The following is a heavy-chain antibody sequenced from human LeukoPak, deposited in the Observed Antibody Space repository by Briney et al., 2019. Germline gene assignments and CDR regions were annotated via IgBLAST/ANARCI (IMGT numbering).Heavy chain of an antibody. CDR1: GFTFSSYG. D-gene: IGHD4-23*01. CDR2: ISYDGSNK. V-gene: IGHV3-30*18. Sequence: PGRSLRLSCAASGFTFSSYGMHWVRQAPGKGLEWVAVISYDGSNKYYADSVKGRFTISRDNSKNTLYLQMNSLRAEDTAVYYCAKDLAYYGGNSNLYYYGMDVWGQGTTVTVSS. J-gene: IGHJ6*02. CDR3: AKDLAYYGGNSNLYYYGMDV.